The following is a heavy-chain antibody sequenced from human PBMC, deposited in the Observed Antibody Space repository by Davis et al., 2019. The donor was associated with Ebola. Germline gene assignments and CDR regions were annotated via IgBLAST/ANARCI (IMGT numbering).Heavy chain of an antibody. Sequence: MPSETLSLTCAVYGGSFSGYYWSWIRQPPGKGLEWIGEINHSGSTNYNPSLKSRVTISIDTSKNQFSLKLTSVTAADTAVYYCARATRRLADDTLFDYGLDVWGQGTTVTVSS. D-gene: IGHD3-10*02. J-gene: IGHJ6*02. CDR3: ARATRRLADDTLFDYGLDV. V-gene: IGHV4-34*01. CDR2: INHSGST. CDR1: GGSFSGYY.